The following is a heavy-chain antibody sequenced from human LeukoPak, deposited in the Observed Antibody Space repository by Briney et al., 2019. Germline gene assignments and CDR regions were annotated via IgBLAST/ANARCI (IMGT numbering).Heavy chain of an antibody. D-gene: IGHD3-10*01. CDR3: AVDTNNYYGSGTFDY. CDR1: GYTFTSYW. Sequence: HGESLKISCRCSGYTFTSYWIGWVRQMPGKGLEWMGIIYPGDSDTRYSPSFQGQVTISADKSISTAYLQWSSLQASDTAMYYCAVDTNNYYGSGTFDYWGQGTLVTVSS. J-gene: IGHJ4*02. CDR2: IYPGDSDT. V-gene: IGHV5-51*01.